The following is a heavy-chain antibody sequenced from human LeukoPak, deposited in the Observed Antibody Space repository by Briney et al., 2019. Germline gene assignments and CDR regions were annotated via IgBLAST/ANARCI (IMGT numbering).Heavy chain of an antibody. V-gene: IGHV4-4*07. CDR1: GGSISSYY. D-gene: IGHD5-24*01. CDR2: IYTSGST. Sequence: PSETLSLTCTVSGGSISSYYWSWLRQPAGKGLEWIGRIYTSGSTNYNPSLKSRVTMSVDTSKNQFSLKLSSVTAADTAVYYCARERGEMGDNPPYYFDYSGQGTLVTVSS. J-gene: IGHJ4*02. CDR3: ARERGEMGDNPPYYFDY.